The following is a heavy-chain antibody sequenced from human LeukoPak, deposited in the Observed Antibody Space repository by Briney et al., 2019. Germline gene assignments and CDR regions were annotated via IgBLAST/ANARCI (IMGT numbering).Heavy chain of an antibody. CDR3: ARGRGPPRITMIVVVITRAYYFDY. CDR1: GGSFSGYY. V-gene: IGHV4-34*01. CDR2: INHSGST. J-gene: IGHJ4*02. Sequence: SETLSLTCAVYGGSFSGYYWSWIRQPPGKGLEWIGEINHSGSTNYNPSLKSRVTISVDTSKNQFSLKLSSVTAADTAVYYCARGRGPPRITMIVVVITRAYYFDYWGQGTLVTVSS. D-gene: IGHD3-22*01.